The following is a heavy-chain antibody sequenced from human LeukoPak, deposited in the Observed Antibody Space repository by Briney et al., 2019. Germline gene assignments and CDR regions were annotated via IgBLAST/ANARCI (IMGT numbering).Heavy chain of an antibody. CDR2: ISAYNGNT. CDR1: GYTFTSYG. CDR3: AREIAAAGSPYFDY. Sequence: GASVKVSCKASGYTFTSYGISWVRQAPGQGLEWMGWISAYNGNTNYAQKLQGRVTMTTDTSTSTAYMELRSLRSDDTAVYYCAREIAAAGSPYFDYWGQGTLVTVSS. D-gene: IGHD6-13*01. J-gene: IGHJ4*02. V-gene: IGHV1-18*01.